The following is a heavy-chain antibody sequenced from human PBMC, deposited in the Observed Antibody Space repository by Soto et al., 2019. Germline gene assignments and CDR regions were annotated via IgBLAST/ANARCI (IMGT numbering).Heavy chain of an antibody. Sequence: GGSLRLSCAASGFTFSSYAMSWVRQAPGKGLEWVSAISGSGGSTYYADSVKGRFTISRDNSKNTLYLQMNSLRAEDTAVYYWAKSSAAYYDILTGSHFDYWGQGTLVTVSS. J-gene: IGHJ4*02. CDR3: AKSSAAYYDILTGSHFDY. CDR1: GFTFSSYA. CDR2: ISGSGGST. D-gene: IGHD3-9*01. V-gene: IGHV3-23*01.